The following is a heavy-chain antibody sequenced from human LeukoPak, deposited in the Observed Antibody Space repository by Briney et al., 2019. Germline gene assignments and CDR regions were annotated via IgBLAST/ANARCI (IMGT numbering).Heavy chain of an antibody. J-gene: IGHJ4*02. CDR1: GFTFSSYG. D-gene: IGHD2-8*02. CDR3: ASASPPLWCAPAFDY. Sequence: GGSLRLSCAASGFTFSSYGMRWVRQAPGKGLEWVANISYDGSNKYYADSVKGRFTISRDNAKNTLYLQMNSLRAEDTAVYSCASASPPLWCAPAFDYCGQGTLVTVSS. V-gene: IGHV3-30-3*01. CDR2: ISYDGSNK.